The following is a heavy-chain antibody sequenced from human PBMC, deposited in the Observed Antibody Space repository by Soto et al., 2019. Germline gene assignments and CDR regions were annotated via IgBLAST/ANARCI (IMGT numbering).Heavy chain of an antibody. J-gene: IGHJ6*02. V-gene: IGHV3-49*03. CDR2: TRSKAYGGTT. CDR3: ARGATDYYYYGMDV. D-gene: IGHD1-26*01. Sequence: SLRLSCTASGFTFGDYAMSWFRQAPGKGLEWVGFTRSKAYGGTTEYAASVKGRFTISRDDSKSIAYLQMNSLKTDDTAVYYCARGATDYYYYGMDVWGQGTTVTVSS. CDR1: GFTFGDYA.